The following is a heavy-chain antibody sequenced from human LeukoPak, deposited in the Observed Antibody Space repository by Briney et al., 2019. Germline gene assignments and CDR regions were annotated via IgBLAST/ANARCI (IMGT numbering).Heavy chain of an antibody. Sequence: EGPLRLSCAASRFTFSSYGMNWVRQAPGKGLEWVSAISGSGGSTYYADSVKGRFTISRDNSKNTLYLQMNSLRAEDTAVYYCAKKGLTVTTYYFDYWGQGTLVTVSS. CDR2: ISGSGGST. J-gene: IGHJ4*02. CDR1: RFTFSSYG. D-gene: IGHD4-17*01. V-gene: IGHV3-23*01. CDR3: AKKGLTVTTYYFDY.